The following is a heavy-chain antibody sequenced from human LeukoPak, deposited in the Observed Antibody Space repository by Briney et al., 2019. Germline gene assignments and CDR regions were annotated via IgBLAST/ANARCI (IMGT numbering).Heavy chain of an antibody. CDR2: ISPNSGGT. V-gene: IGHV1-2*02. D-gene: IGHD3-22*01. J-gene: IGHJ4*02. CDR1: GYTFTGYY. Sequence: ASVKVSCKASGYTFTGYYMYWVRQAPGQGLEWMGWISPNSGGTNYAQKFQGRVTMTRDTSISTAYVELGRLRSDDTAVYYCARGRDNYDSSGYFFFDYWGQGTLVTVSS. CDR3: ARGRDNYDSSGYFFFDY.